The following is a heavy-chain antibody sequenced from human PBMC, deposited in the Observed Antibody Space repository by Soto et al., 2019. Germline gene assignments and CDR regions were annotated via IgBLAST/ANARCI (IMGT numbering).Heavy chain of an antibody. CDR3: ARDWGFRDIVVVPAAGYGTDV. Sequence: ASVKVSCKASGGTFSSYAISWVRQAPGQGLEWMGGIIPIFGTANYAQKFQGRVTITADKSTSTAYMELSSLRSEDTAVYYCARDWGFRDIVVVPAAGYGTDVWGQGTTVTVSS. CDR2: IIPIFGTA. V-gene: IGHV1-69*06. D-gene: IGHD2-2*01. J-gene: IGHJ6*02. CDR1: GGTFSSYA.